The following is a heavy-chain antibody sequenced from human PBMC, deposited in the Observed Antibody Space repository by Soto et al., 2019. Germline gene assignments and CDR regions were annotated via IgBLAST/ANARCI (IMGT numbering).Heavy chain of an antibody. J-gene: IGHJ4*02. D-gene: IGHD3-3*01. CDR2: INAGNGNT. CDR3: AREEGFWSMGVYFDY. CDR1: GYTFTSYA. V-gene: IGHV1-3*01. Sequence: ASVKVSCKASGYTFTSYAMHWVRQAPGQRLEWMGWINAGNGNTKYSQKFQGRVTITRDTSASTAYMELSSLRSEDTAVYYCAREEGFWSMGVYFDYWGQGTLVTVSS.